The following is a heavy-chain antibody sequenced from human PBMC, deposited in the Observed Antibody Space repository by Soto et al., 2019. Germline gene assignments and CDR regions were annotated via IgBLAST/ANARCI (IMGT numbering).Heavy chain of an antibody. CDR2: IIPIFGTA. D-gene: IGHD3-10*01. Sequence: SVKVSCKASGGTFSSYAISWVRQAPGQGLEWMGGIIPIFGTANYAQRFQGRVTITADESTSTAYMELSSLRSEDTAVYYCANSGTNYGSGSFYYFDYWGQGTLVTVSS. CDR3: ANSGTNYGSGSFYYFDY. V-gene: IGHV1-69*13. J-gene: IGHJ4*02. CDR1: GGTFSSYA.